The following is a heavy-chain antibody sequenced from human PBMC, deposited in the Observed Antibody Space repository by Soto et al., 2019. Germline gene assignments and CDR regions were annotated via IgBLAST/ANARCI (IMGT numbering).Heavy chain of an antibody. CDR1: GYSFTSYY. CDR2: INPSGGDT. CDR3: ARGVGSGSYYNQYNWFDP. J-gene: IGHJ5*02. V-gene: IGHV1-46*01. Sequence: GASVKVSCKASGYSFTSYYLNWVRQAPGQGLEWMGMINPSGGDTIYAQKFQGRVTMTRDTSTSTVYMELRSLRSDDTAVYYCARGVGSGSYYNQYNWFDPWGQGTLVTVSS. D-gene: IGHD3-10*01.